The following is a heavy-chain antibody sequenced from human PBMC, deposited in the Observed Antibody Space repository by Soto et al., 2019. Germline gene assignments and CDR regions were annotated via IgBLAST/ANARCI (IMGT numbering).Heavy chain of an antibody. V-gene: IGHV1-69*13. CDR1: GGTFNSYA. CDR2: IIPIFGTA. Sequence: SVKVSCKASGGTFNSYAINWVRQAPGQGLEWMGGIIPIFGTANYAEKFQDRVTITADESTSTAYMELSSLRSEDTAVYYCARGARNYDFWTGYSVSGRPDAFDFCRHGTMVTVSS. CDR3: ARGARNYDFWTGYSVSGRPDAFDF. J-gene: IGHJ3*01. D-gene: IGHD3-3*01.